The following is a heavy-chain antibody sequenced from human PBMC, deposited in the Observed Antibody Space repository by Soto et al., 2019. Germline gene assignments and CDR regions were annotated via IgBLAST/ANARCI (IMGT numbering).Heavy chain of an antibody. CDR1: GFTFSTYG. CDR3: ATDTLRFGELSTTAWNYYYGMDV. D-gene: IGHD3-10*01. CDR2: ISDDGSKK. V-gene: IGHV3-30*03. J-gene: IGHJ6*02. Sequence: QVQLVESGGGVVQPGRSLRLSCADSGFTFSTYGMHWVRQAPGKGLEWVAVISDDGSKKYYADAVKGRFTTSRDNSKNTLYLQMNSLRAEDTAVYYCATDTLRFGELSTTAWNYYYGMDVWGQGNTVTVSS.